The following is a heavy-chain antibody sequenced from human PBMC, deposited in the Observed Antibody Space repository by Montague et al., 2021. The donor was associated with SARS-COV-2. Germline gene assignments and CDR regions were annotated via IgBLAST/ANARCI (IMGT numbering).Heavy chain of an antibody. V-gene: IGHV4-59*02. Sequence: SETLSLTCIVSGVSVKNYYWSWIRQPPGKGLEWIGYVHYSGKTKSNPSLQNPISISLDASKNQFYLSLTSVTSADAAVYYCARHHISTMYGYSWFDPWGRGTLVTASS. CDR2: VHYSGKT. D-gene: IGHD1-14*01. J-gene: IGHJ5*02. CDR1: GVSVKNYY. CDR3: ARHHISTMYGYSWFDP.